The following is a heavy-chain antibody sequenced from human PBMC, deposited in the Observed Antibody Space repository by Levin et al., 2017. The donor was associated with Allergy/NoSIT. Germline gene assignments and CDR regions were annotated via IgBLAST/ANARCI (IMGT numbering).Heavy chain of an antibody. CDR3: ASRTYRA. CDR1: GGSISSSSYY. J-gene: IGHJ5*02. D-gene: IGHD3-16*02. V-gene: IGHV4-39*01. CDR2: IYYSGTT. Sequence: PSETLSLTCTVSGGSISSSSYYWGWIRQPPGKGLEWIGSIYYSGTTYYNPSLKSRITVSVDTSKNQFSLKLRSVTAADTAIYYCASRTYRAWGQGTLVTVSS.